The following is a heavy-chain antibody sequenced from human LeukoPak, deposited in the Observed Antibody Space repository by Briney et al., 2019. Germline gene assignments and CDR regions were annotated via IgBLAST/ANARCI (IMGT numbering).Heavy chain of an antibody. J-gene: IGHJ6*03. CDR3: ARVITGTTRPGYSYYYYMDV. D-gene: IGHD1-20*01. V-gene: IGHV3-30*02. CDR2: IRYDGSNK. Sequence: GGSLRLSCAASGFTFSSYGMHWVRQAPGKGLEWVAFIRYDGSNKYYADSVKGRFTISRDNAKNSLSLQMNSLRAEDTAVYYCARVITGTTRPGYSYYYYMDVWGKGTTVTISS. CDR1: GFTFSSYG.